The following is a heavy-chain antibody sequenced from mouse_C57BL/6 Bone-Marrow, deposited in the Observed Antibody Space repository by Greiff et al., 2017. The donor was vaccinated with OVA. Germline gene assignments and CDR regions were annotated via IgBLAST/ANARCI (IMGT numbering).Heavy chain of an antibody. CDR2: IYPRSGNT. Sequence: QVQLKQSGAELARPGASVKLSCKASGYTFTSYGISWVKQRTGQGLEWIGEIYPRSGNTYYNEKFKGKATLTADKSSSTAYMELRSLTSEDSAVYFCASPSYYTYAMDYWGQGTSVTVSS. V-gene: IGHV1-81*01. CDR3: ASPSYYTYAMDY. J-gene: IGHJ4*01. CDR1: GYTFTSYG. D-gene: IGHD2-12*01.